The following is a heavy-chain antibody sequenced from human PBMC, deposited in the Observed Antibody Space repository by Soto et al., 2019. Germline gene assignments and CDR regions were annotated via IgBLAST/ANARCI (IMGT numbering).Heavy chain of an antibody. J-gene: IGHJ4*02. CDR2: ISAYNGNT. CDR3: ARSYCSSTSCYLGRGQIDY. V-gene: IGHV1-18*01. Sequence: ASVKVSCKASGYTFTRYGISWVRQAPGQGLEWMGWISAYNGNTNYAQKLQGRVTMTTDTSTSTAYMELRSLRSDDTAVYYCARSYCSSTSCYLGRGQIDYWGQGTLVTVSS. D-gene: IGHD2-2*01. CDR1: GYTFTRYG.